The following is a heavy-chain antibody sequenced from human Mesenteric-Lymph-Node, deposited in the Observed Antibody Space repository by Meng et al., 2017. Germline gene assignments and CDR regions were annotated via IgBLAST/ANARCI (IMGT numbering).Heavy chain of an antibody. CDR1: ANYY. J-gene: IGHJ4*02. CDR3: ARAFLNSDFDPIKFDF. V-gene: IGHV4-31*02. D-gene: IGHD5-12*01. CDR2: TYSSGST. Sequence: QVQLQESGPRLVKPSQTLSLTSANYYWRWIRQHPGKGLEWIGYTYSSGSTYXNPSLESRVIISQDTSKNQFSLRLNLVTAADTAVYYCARAFLNSDFDPIKFDFWGQGTLVTVSS.